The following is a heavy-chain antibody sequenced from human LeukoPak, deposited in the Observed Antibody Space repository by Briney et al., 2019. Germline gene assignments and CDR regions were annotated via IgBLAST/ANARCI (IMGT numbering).Heavy chain of an antibody. Sequence: ASVKVSCKASGYTFTSYAMHWVRQAPGQRLEWMGWINAGNGNTKYSQKFQGRVTITRDTSASTAYMELSSLRSEDTAVYYCARDGPYCSSTSCYYYDYYYGMDVWGQGTTVTVS. D-gene: IGHD2-2*01. CDR3: ARDGPYCSSTSCYYYDYYYGMDV. J-gene: IGHJ6*02. CDR2: INAGNGNT. CDR1: GYTFTSYA. V-gene: IGHV1-3*01.